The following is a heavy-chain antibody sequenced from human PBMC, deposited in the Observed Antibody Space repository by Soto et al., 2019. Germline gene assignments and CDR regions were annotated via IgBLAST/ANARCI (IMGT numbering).Heavy chain of an antibody. CDR3: ASGSSSGRHY. V-gene: IGHV3-53*04. Sequence: EVPLVESGGGSVQPGGSLRLSCAASGFTVSINYMSWVRQAPGKGLEWVSVIYSGGGTYYADAVKGRFTISRHNSKNMLYLQMNGLRAEDTAVYYCASGSSSGRHYWGQGTLVTVSS. D-gene: IGHD6-19*01. CDR1: GFTVSINY. CDR2: IYSGGGT. J-gene: IGHJ4*02.